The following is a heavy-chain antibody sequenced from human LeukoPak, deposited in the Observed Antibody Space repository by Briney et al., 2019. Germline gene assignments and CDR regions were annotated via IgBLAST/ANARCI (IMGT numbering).Heavy chain of an antibody. Sequence: ASVKVSCKASGYTFTGYYMHWMRQAPGQGLEWMGWINPNSGGTNYAQKFQGWVTMTRDTSISTAYMELSRLRSDDTAVYYCARVPYYYDSSGYYFDYWGQGTLVTVSS. D-gene: IGHD3-22*01. V-gene: IGHV1-2*04. CDR3: ARVPYYYDSSGYYFDY. J-gene: IGHJ4*02. CDR1: GYTFTGYY. CDR2: INPNSGGT.